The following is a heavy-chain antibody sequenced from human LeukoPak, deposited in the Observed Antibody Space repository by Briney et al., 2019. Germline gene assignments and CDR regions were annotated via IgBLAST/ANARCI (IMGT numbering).Heavy chain of an antibody. Sequence: ASVKVSCKTSGYTFTSYYMHWVRQAPGQGLEWVGIINPSGGSTSYAQKFQGRVTMTRDMSTGTVYMELSSLRSEDTAVYYCARGVIVATITNYFDYWGQGTLVTVSS. V-gene: IGHV1-46*01. J-gene: IGHJ4*02. CDR2: INPSGGST. CDR3: ARGVIVATITNYFDY. D-gene: IGHD5-12*01. CDR1: GYTFTSYY.